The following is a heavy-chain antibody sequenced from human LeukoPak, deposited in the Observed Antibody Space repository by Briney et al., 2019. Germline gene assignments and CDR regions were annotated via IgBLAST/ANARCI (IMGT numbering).Heavy chain of an antibody. V-gene: IGHV3-21*01. CDR3: ARDRMGTAMVG. CDR1: GFTFDDYG. CDR2: ISSSSSYI. Sequence: GGSLRLSCAASGFTFDDYGMSWVRQAPGKGLEWVSSISSSSSYIYYADSVKGRFTISRDNAKNSLYLQMNSLRAEDTAVYYCARDRMGTAMVGWGQGTLVTVSS. D-gene: IGHD5-18*01. J-gene: IGHJ4*02.